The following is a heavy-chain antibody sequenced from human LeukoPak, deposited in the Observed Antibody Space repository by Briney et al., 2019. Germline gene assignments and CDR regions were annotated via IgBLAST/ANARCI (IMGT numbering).Heavy chain of an antibody. V-gene: IGHV3-21*01. CDR2: ISTSSSYI. CDR3: APLGIGSYFDY. D-gene: IGHD1-14*01. CDR1: GFTVSSNY. J-gene: IGHJ4*02. Sequence: GGSLRLSCAASGFTVSSNYMTWVRQAPGKGLEWVSSISTSSSYIYYADSVKGRFTISRDNANNSLYLQMNSLRAEDTAVYYCAPLGIGSYFDYWGQGTLVTVSS.